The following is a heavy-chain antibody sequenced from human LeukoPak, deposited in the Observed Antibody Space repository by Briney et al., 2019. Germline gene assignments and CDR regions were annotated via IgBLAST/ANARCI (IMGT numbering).Heavy chain of an antibody. Sequence: GESLRLSCVLSGLTFSDAWMSWVRQAPGKGLEWVGRIRNDRITDYAAPVQGRFSISRDNSKNTFYLQMNSLRTEDTGMYFCSWMATIFTVDYWGQGTLVTVSS. V-gene: IGHV3-15*01. CDR3: SWMATIFTVDY. D-gene: IGHD5-12*01. CDR2: IRNDRIT. CDR1: GLTFSDAW. J-gene: IGHJ4*02.